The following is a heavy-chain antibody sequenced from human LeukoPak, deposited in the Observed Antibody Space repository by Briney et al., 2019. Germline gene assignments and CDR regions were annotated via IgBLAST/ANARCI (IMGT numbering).Heavy chain of an antibody. Sequence: PSETLSLTCAVYGGSFSGYYWSWIRQPPGKGLEWIGEINHSGSTNYNPSLKSRVTISVDTSKNQFSLKLSSVTAADTAVYYCARGGEDIVVVVAAKRYYFDYWGREPWSPSPQ. J-gene: IGHJ4*02. V-gene: IGHV4-34*01. CDR2: INHSGST. CDR1: GGSFSGYY. CDR3: ARGGEDIVVVVAAKRYYFDY. D-gene: IGHD2-15*01.